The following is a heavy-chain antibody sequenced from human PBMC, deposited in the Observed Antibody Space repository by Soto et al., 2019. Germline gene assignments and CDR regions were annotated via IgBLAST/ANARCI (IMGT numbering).Heavy chain of an antibody. CDR3: ARSMHYSDGSNYSPFDY. J-gene: IGHJ4*02. CDR1: GGSVSSGNYY. V-gene: IGHV4-61*01. CDR2: FYYTGST. Sequence: QVQLQESGPGLVKPSETQSLTCTVSGGSVSSGNYYWSWIRQPPGKGLEWLGYFYYTGSTNYNPSLKSRVTISIDASKNQFSLRLSSVTAADTAVYYCARSMHYSDGSNYSPFDYWGQGTLVTVSS. D-gene: IGHD3-22*01.